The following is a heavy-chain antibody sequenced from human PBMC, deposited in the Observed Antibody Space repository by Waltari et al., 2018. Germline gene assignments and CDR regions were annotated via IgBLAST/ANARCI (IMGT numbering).Heavy chain of an antibody. CDR3: ARDLDGDSNLDY. CDR2: SRNKPRNYVT. Sequence: EVQLVESGGTLVQPGGSLRLYCAASGFSFSDYDMDWVRQTPDKGVEWVGRSRNKPRNYVTEYAASVKGRFNSFRDDSKDSLYLQMNSLKIEDTAVYYCARDLDGDSNLDYWGQGTLVAVSS. CDR1: GFSFSDYD. J-gene: IGHJ4*02. V-gene: IGHV3-72*01.